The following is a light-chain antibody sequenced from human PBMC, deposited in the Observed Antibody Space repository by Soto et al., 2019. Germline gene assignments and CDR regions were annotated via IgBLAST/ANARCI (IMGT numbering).Light chain of an antibody. V-gene: IGLV1-40*01. CDR1: SSNIGAGYD. Sequence: QSVLTQPPSVSGAPGQRVTISCSGSSSNIGAGYDVHWYQQLPGTAPKLLIYGNSNRPSGVPDRFSGSKSGTSASLAITGLHAEDEAVYYCQSYDSSLSGYVFGTGTKLTVL. CDR2: GNS. CDR3: QSYDSSLSGYV. J-gene: IGLJ1*01.